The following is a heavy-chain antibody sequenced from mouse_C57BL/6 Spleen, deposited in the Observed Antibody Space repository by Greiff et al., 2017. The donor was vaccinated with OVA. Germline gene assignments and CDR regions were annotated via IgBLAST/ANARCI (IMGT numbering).Heavy chain of an antibody. CDR2: INYDGSST. J-gene: IGHJ1*03. D-gene: IGHD1-1*01. V-gene: IGHV5-16*01. CDR3: ARKNYYGSSYVGYFDV. CDR1: GFTFSDYY. Sequence: EVKLQESEGGLVQPGSSMKLSCTASGFTFSDYYMAWVRQVPEKGLEWVANINYDGSSTYYLDSLTSRFIISRDTAKNILYLQMSSLKSEDTATYYCARKNYYGSSYVGYFDVWGTGTTDTVSS.